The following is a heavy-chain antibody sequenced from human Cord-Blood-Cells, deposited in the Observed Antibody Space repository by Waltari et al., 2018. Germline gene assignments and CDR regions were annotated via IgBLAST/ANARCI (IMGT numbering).Heavy chain of an antibody. CDR3: ASDLYSSSWY. V-gene: IGHV1-2*02. CDR2: INPNMGGT. CDR1: GYTFSGHY. D-gene: IGHD6-13*01. Sequence: QVQLVQSGAGVKKPGASVKVSCKASGYTFSGHYMHWVRQAPGQGLVWMGWINPNMGGTNYAQKFQGRVTMTRDTSISTAYMELSRLRSDDTAVYYWASDLYSSSWYWRQGTLVTVSS. J-gene: IGHJ4*02.